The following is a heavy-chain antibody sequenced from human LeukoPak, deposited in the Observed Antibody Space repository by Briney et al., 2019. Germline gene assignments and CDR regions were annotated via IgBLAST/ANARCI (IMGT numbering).Heavy chain of an antibody. CDR2: IYHSGST. V-gene: IGHV4-30-2*01. CDR3: ARPRIAARTGGFAY. D-gene: IGHD6-6*01. J-gene: IGHJ4*02. CDR1: GGSISSGGYS. Sequence: TSSETLSLTCAVSGGSISSGGYSWSWIRQPPGKGLEWIGYIYHSGSTYYNPSLKSRVTISVDRSKNQFSLKLSSVTAADTAVYYCARPRIAARTGGFAYWGQGTLVTVSS.